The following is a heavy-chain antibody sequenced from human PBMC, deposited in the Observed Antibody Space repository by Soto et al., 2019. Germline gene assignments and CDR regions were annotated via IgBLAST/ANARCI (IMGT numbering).Heavy chain of an antibody. CDR3: ARPRLQWRVRPYGMDV. J-gene: IGHJ6*02. CDR2: INHSGST. V-gene: IGHV4-34*01. Sequence: PSETLSLTCAVYGGSFSGYYWSWIHQPPGKGLEWIGEINHSGSTNYNPSLKSRVTISVDTSKNQFSLKLSSVTAADTAVYYCARPRLQWRVRPYGMDVWGQGTTVTVSS. D-gene: IGHD2-8*01. CDR1: GGSFSGYY.